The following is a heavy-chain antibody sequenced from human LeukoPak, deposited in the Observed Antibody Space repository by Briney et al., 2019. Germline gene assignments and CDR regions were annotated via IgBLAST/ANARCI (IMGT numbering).Heavy chain of an antibody. CDR1: GGSFSGYY. Sequence: PSETLSLTCAVYGGSFSGYYWSWIRQPPGKGLEWIGEINHSGSTNYNPSLKSRVTISVDTSKNQFSLKLSSVTAADTAVYYCARQKGGEFDYWGQGTLVTVSS. V-gene: IGHV4-34*01. D-gene: IGHD7-27*01. CDR2: INHSGST. J-gene: IGHJ4*02. CDR3: ARQKGGEFDY.